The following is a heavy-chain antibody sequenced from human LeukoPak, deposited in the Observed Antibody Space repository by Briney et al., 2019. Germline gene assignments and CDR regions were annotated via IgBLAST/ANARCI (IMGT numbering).Heavy chain of an antibody. V-gene: IGHV4-34*01. CDR2: INHSGST. CDR3: ARASPRRIAVAGTIDY. D-gene: IGHD6-19*01. Sequence: SSETLSLTCAVYGGSFSGYYWSWIRQPPGKGLEWIGEINHSGSTNYNPSLKSRVTISVDTSKNQFSLKLSSVTAADTAVYYCARASPRRIAVAGTIDYWGQGTLVTVSS. J-gene: IGHJ4*02. CDR1: GGSFSGYY.